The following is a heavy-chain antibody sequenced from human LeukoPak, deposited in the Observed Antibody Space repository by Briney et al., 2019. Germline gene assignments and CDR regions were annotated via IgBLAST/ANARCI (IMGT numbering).Heavy chain of an antibody. CDR3: AKSSYYDSSGYYREYYFDY. J-gene: IGHJ4*02. CDR1: GFTFSCYA. D-gene: IGHD3-22*01. V-gene: IGHV3-23*01. CDR2: ISGGGGST. Sequence: GGSLRLSCAASGFTFSCYAMSWVRQARGKGLGWVSAISGGGGSTHYADSVKGRFTISRDNSKNTLYLQMSSLRAGDTAVYYCAKSSYYDSSGYYREYYFDYWGQGTLVTVSS.